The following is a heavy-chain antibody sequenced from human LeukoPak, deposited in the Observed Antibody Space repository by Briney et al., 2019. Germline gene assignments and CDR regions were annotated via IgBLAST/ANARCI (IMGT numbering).Heavy chain of an antibody. CDR1: GGTLSSYA. J-gene: IGHJ6*03. D-gene: IGHD6-6*01. V-gene: IGHV1-69*05. Sequence: SVKVSCKASGGTLSSYAISWVRQAPGQGLEWMGGIIPIFGTANYAQKFQGRVTITTDESTSTAYMELSSLRSEDTAVYYCARGYSSSSYYYYYYMDVWGKGTTVTVSS. CDR2: IIPIFGTA. CDR3: ARGYSSSSYYYYYYMDV.